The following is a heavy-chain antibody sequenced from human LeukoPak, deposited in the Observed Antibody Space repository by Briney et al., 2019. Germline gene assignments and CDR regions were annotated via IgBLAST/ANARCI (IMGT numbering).Heavy chain of an antibody. J-gene: IGHJ6*02. D-gene: IGHD3-10*01. CDR1: GYTFTSYD. CDR2: MNPNSGNT. V-gene: IGHV1-8*01. Sequence: ASVKVSCKASGYTFTSYDINWVRQATGQGLEWMGWMNPNSGNTGYAQKFQGRVTMTRNTSISTAYMELSSLRSEDTAVYYCAIHPSYGYYYYGMDVWGQGTTVTVSS. CDR3: AIHPSYGYYYYGMDV.